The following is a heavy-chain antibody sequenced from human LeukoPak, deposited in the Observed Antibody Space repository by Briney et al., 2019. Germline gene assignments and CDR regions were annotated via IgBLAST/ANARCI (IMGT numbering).Heavy chain of an antibody. CDR2: ISAYNGNT. D-gene: IGHD4-17*01. CDR1: GYTFTSYG. V-gene: IGHV1-18*01. CDR3: ARDRATMVTTSYYYGMDV. J-gene: IGHJ6*02. Sequence: ASVKVSCKASGYTFTSYGISWVRQAPGQGLEWMGWISAYNGNTNYAQKLQGRVTMTTDTSTSTAYMELRSLRSDDTAVYYCARDRATMVTTSYYYGMDVWGQGTTVTVSS.